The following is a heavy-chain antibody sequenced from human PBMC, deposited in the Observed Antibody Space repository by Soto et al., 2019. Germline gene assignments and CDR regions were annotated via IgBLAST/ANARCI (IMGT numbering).Heavy chain of an antibody. D-gene: IGHD6-13*01. CDR1: GGSISSSSYY. CDR3: ARRGYSSSWHKPDNYYFDY. V-gene: IGHV4-39*01. CDR2: IYYSGST. Sequence: PSETLSRACSDSGGSISSSSYYWGWIRQPTGKGLEWIGSIYYSGSTDYNPSLKSRVTISVDTSKNQFSLKLSSVTAADTAVYYCARRGYSSSWHKPDNYYFDYWGQGTLVTVSS. J-gene: IGHJ4*02.